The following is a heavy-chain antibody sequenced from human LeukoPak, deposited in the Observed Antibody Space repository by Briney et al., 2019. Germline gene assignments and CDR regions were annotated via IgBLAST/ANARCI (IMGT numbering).Heavy chain of an antibody. CDR2: INHSGST. Sequence: SETLSLTCAVYGGSFSGYYWSWIRQPPGKGLEWIGEINHSGSTNYNPSLKSRVTISVDTSKNQFSLKLSSVTAADTAAYYCASQNSGSPSGDAFDIWGQGTMVTVSS. CDR3: ASQNSGSPSGDAFDI. CDR1: GGSFSGYY. V-gene: IGHV4-34*01. J-gene: IGHJ3*02. D-gene: IGHD1-26*01.